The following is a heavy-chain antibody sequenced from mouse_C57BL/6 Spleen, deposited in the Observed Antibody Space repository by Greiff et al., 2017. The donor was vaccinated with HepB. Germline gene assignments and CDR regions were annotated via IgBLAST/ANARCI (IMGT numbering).Heavy chain of an antibody. CDR1: GYAFSSSW. CDR2: IYPGDGDT. V-gene: IGHV1-82*01. Sequence: QVQLKQSGPELVKPGASVKISCKASGYAFSSSWMNWVKQRPGKGLEWIGRIYPGDGDTNYNGKFKGKATLTADKSSSTAYMQLSSLTSEDSAVYFCARSKPRLDFDVWGTGTTVTVSS. D-gene: IGHD6-1*01. CDR3: ARSKPRLDFDV. J-gene: IGHJ1*03.